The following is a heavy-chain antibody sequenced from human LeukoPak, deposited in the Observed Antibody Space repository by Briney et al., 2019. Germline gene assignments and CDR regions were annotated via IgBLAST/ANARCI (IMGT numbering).Heavy chain of an antibody. CDR1: GCTFTGYY. J-gene: IGHJ6*02. CDR3: ARGDLTGTRIYYYGMDV. V-gene: IGHV1-2*04. Sequence: GASVKVSCKASGCTFTGYYMHWVRQAPGQGLEWMGWINPNSGGTNYAQNFQGWVTMTRDMSISTAYMELSRLRSDDTAVYYCARGDLTGTRIYYYGMDVWGQGTTVTVSS. D-gene: IGHD1-20*01. CDR2: INPNSGGT.